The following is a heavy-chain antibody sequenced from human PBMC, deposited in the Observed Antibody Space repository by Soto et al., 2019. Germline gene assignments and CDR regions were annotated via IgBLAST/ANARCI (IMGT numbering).Heavy chain of an antibody. CDR3: VQSGIIRGLFVY. J-gene: IGHJ1*01. V-gene: IGHV3-23*01. D-gene: IGHD3-10*01. CDR1: GFTFATYG. CDR2: INPGGTSP. Sequence: GGSLRLSCAASGFTFATYGMNWVRQGPGGGLEWVSSINPGGTSPFYADSVKGRFAISRDNSKNTVYLDMHNLTVVDTAVYFCVQSGIIRGLFVYWGQGALVTVSS.